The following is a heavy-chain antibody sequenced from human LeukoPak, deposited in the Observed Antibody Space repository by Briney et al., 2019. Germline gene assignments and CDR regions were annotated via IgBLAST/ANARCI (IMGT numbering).Heavy chain of an antibody. CDR1: GGTFSSYA. D-gene: IGHD3-10*01. CDR3: ARAATMAHYYYYYGMDV. Sequence: SVTVSCKASGGTFSSYAISWVRQAPGQGLEWMGGIIPIFGTANYAQKFQGRVTITADESTSTAYMELSSLRSEDTAVYYCARAATMAHYYYYYGMDVWGKGTTVTVSS. V-gene: IGHV1-69*13. CDR2: IIPIFGTA. J-gene: IGHJ6*04.